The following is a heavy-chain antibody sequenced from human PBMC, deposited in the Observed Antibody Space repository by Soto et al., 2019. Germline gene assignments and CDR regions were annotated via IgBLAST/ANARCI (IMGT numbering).Heavy chain of an antibody. J-gene: IGHJ6*02. CDR1: GFTFSSYA. V-gene: IGHV3-23*01. D-gene: IGHD2-2*01. Sequence: EVQLLESGGGLVQPGGSLRLSCAASGFTFSSYAMSWVRQAPGKGLEWVSAISGSGGSTYYADSVKGRFTISRDNSKNTLYLQMSSLRAEDTAVYYCAKVFSLGYCSSTSCYPYGMDVWGQGTTVTVSS. CDR2: ISGSGGST. CDR3: AKVFSLGYCSSTSCYPYGMDV.